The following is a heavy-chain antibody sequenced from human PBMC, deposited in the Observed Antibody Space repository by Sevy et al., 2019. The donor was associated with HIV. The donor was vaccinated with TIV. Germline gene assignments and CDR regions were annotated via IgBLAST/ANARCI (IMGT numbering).Heavy chain of an antibody. J-gene: IGHJ4*02. CDR3: ARDPRMYGDYLLAYFDY. Sequence: GGSLRLSCAASGFTFSSFAMHWVRQAPGKGLEWVAVISYDGSSKYYPDSVKGRFTISRDNAKNTLFLQMDSLRAEDTAIYYCARDPRMYGDYLLAYFDYWGQGTLVTVSS. V-gene: IGHV3-30-3*01. CDR2: ISYDGSSK. CDR1: GFTFSSFA. D-gene: IGHD2-8*01.